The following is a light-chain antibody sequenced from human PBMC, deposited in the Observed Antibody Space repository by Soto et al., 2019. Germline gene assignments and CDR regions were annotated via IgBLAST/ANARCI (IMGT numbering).Light chain of an antibody. V-gene: IGKV1-33*01. Sequence: DIQMTQSPSSLSASVGDRVTISCQASQDISNYLNWYQQKPGKAPMLLIYDASNLETGVPSRFSGSGSGTDFTFTISSLQPEDIATYYCQQYDNLPLTTFGQGTKLEIK. CDR2: DAS. CDR3: QQYDNLPLTT. CDR1: QDISNY. J-gene: IGKJ2*01.